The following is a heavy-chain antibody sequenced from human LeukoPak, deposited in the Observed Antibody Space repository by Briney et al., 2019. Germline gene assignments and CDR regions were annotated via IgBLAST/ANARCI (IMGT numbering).Heavy chain of an antibody. Sequence: SETLSLTCTVSNGSISSYHWSWVRQPPGKGLEWIGYILTSGTTNYNPSLESRLTISVDTSKNQFTLKLSSVTAAGTAVYYCARLRVSGSYLYYFDYWGQGTLVTVSS. J-gene: IGHJ4*02. CDR1: NGSISSYH. D-gene: IGHD1-26*01. V-gene: IGHV4-4*09. CDR2: ILTSGTT. CDR3: ARLRVSGSYLYYFDY.